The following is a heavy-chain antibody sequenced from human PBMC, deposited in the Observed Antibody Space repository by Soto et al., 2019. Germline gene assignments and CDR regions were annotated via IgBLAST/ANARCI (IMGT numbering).Heavy chain of an antibody. V-gene: IGHV3-23*01. CDR2: ISGSGGST. D-gene: IGHD1-26*01. CDR3: AIAVGAPPYFDY. CDR1: GFTFSSYA. J-gene: IGHJ4*02. Sequence: PGGSLRLSCAAFGFTFSSYAMSWVRQAPGKGLEWVSAISGSGGSTYYADSVKGRFTISRDNSKNTLYLQMNSLRAEDTAVYYCAIAVGAPPYFDYWGQGTLVTVSS.